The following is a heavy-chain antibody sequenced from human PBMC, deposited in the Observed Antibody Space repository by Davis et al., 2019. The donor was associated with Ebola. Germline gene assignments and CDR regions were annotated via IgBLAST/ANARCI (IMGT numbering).Heavy chain of an antibody. V-gene: IGHV4-34*01. J-gene: IGHJ6*02. CDR3: ARRRITIFGVVIGTGIRGGMDV. CDR2: INHSGST. Sequence: SETLSLTCAVYGGSFSGYYWSWIRQPPGKGLEWIGEINHSGSTNYNPSLKSRVTISVDTSKNQFSLKLSSVTAADTAVYYCARRRITIFGVVIGTGIRGGMDVWGQGTTVTVSS. CDR1: GGSFSGYY. D-gene: IGHD3-3*01.